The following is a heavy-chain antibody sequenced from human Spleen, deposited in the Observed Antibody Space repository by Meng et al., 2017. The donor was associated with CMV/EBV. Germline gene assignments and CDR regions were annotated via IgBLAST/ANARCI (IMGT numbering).Heavy chain of an antibody. V-gene: IGHV1-18*01. CDR2: ISASNGNT. CDR1: GYTFSRYG. CDR3: ARDLTTLTSNTFDY. Sequence: ASVKVSCKAYGYTFSRYGISWVRQAPGQGLEWMGRISASNGNTNLAQKFQGRVTMTTDTSTSTVYMELRGLRSDDTAVYHCARDLTTLTSNTFDYWGQGMLVTVSS. J-gene: IGHJ4*02. D-gene: IGHD4-17*01.